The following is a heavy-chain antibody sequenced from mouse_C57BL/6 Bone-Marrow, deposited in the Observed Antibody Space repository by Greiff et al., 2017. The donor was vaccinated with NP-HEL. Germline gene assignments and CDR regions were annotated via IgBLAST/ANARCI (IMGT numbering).Heavy chain of an antibody. V-gene: IGHV5-4*03. CDR1: GFTFSSYA. CDR2: ISDGGSYT. J-gene: IGHJ2*01. Sequence: EVMLVESGGGLVKPGGSLKLSCAASGFTFSSYAMSWVRQTPEKRLEWVATISDGGSYTYYPDNVKGRFTISRDNAKNTLYLQMSHLTSEDTAMYYCARVYDGYPYYFDYWGQGTTLTVSS. D-gene: IGHD2-3*01. CDR3: ARVYDGYPYYFDY.